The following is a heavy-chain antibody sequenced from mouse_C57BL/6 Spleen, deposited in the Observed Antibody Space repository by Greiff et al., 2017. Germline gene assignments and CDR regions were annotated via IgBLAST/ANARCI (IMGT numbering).Heavy chain of an antibody. CDR2: IHPNSGST. Sequence: VQLQQPGAELVKPGASVKLSCKASGYTFTSYWMHWVKQRPGQGLEWIGMIHPNSGSTNYNEKFKSKATLTVDKSSSTAYMQLSSLTSEDSAVYYCARDTTVVGYFDYWGQGTTLTVSS. J-gene: IGHJ2*01. D-gene: IGHD1-1*01. CDR1: GYTFTSYW. CDR3: ARDTTVVGYFDY. V-gene: IGHV1-64*01.